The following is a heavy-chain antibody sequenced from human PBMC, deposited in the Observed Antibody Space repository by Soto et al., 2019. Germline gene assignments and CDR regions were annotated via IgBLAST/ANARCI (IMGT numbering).Heavy chain of an antibody. CDR1: GFTFSSYS. D-gene: IGHD5-18*01. Sequence: EVQLVESGGGLVKPGGSLRLSCAASGFTFSSYSMNWVRQAPGKGLEWVSSISSSSSYIYHADSVKGRFTISRDTAKNSLYLQMNSLRAEDTAVYYCSRDQREYSYGYGLCYWGQGPRVTVSS. CDR3: SRDQREYSYGYGLCY. V-gene: IGHV3-21*01. CDR2: ISSSSSYI. J-gene: IGHJ4*02.